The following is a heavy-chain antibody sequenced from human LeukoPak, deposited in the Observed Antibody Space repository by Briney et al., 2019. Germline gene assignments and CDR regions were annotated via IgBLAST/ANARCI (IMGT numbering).Heavy chain of an antibody. CDR1: GGSISSYY. J-gene: IGHJ5*02. Sequence: SETLSLTCTASGGSISSYYWSWIRQPLGKGLEWIGYIYYSGSTNYNPSLKSRVTISVDTSKNQFSLKLSSVTAADTAVYYCARGTIVVVPAASFRFDPWGQGTLVTVSS. D-gene: IGHD2-2*01. CDR3: ARGTIVVVPAASFRFDP. V-gene: IGHV4-59*01. CDR2: IYYSGST.